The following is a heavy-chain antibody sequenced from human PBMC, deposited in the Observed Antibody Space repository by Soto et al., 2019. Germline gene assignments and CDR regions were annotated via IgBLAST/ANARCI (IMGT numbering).Heavy chain of an antibody. V-gene: IGHV3-30*18. Sequence: QVQLVESGGGVVQPGRSLRLSCAASGFTFDSYGMHWVRQAPGKGLECVAVISYDGNNQYYADSVKGLFSIYSHTFNNTLYLQMSRLRVEDTAVYYCVQVIIQNTVTACGSWCQGTLVTVSS. CDR1: GFTFDSYG. CDR2: ISYDGNNQ. D-gene: IGHD4-17*01. J-gene: IGHJ5*02. CDR3: VQVIIQNTVTACGS.